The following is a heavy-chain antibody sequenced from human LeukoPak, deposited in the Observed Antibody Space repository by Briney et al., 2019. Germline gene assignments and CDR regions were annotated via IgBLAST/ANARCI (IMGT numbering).Heavy chain of an antibody. V-gene: IGHV3-23*01. D-gene: IGHD3-22*01. J-gene: IGHJ4*02. CDR1: GFTFSSYG. Sequence: GGSQRLSCAASGFTFSSYGMSWVRQAPGKGLEWVSSIGGGGVSTYFADSVKGRFTISRDNSKNTLYLHMNNLRAEDTAVYYCAKHPSGYYYDLFDYWGQGTLVTVSS. CDR3: AKHPSGYYYDLFDY. CDR2: IGGGGVST.